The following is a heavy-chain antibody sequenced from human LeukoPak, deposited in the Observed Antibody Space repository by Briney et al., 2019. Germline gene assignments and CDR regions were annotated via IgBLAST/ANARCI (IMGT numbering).Heavy chain of an antibody. CDR2: SYHSGST. V-gene: IGHV4-38-2*01. J-gene: IGHJ4*02. CDR1: GYSISSGYY. CDR3: ASYSSSWPSY. Sequence: PSETLSLTCAVSGYSISSGYYWGWIRQPPGKGLEWIGSSYHSGSTYYTPSPKSRVTISVDTSKNQFSLKLSSVTAADTAMYYCASYSSSWPSYWGQGTLVTVSS. D-gene: IGHD6-13*01.